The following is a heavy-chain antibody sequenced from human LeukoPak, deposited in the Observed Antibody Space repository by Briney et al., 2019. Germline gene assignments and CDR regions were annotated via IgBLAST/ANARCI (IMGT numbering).Heavy chain of an antibody. J-gene: IGHJ6*03. Sequence: SSETLSLTCAVPGGSISSSNWWSWVRQPPGKGLEWIGEIYHSGSTNYNPSLKSRVTISVDKSKNQFSLKLSSVTAADTAVYYCARDSSGYYPYYYYYYMDVWGKGTTVTVSS. CDR2: IYHSGST. V-gene: IGHV4-4*02. CDR3: ARDSSGYYPYYYYYYMDV. D-gene: IGHD3-22*01. CDR1: GGSISSSNW.